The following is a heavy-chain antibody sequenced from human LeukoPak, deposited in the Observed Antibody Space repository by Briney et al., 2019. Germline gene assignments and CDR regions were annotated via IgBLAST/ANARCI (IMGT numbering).Heavy chain of an antibody. CDR2: LFTGGGRT. D-gene: IGHD3-10*01. J-gene: IGHJ4*02. Sequence: AGSLRLSCAASGFTFNNYLLSWVRQAPGKGLEWDSVLFTGGGRTLYADSVKGRFTISGDTSRTTLYLQMNGLRAEDTAVYYCAKECDYSPGHKFDLWGQGTLVTVSS. V-gene: IGHV3-23*01. CDR3: AKECDYSPGHKFDL. CDR1: GFTFNNYL.